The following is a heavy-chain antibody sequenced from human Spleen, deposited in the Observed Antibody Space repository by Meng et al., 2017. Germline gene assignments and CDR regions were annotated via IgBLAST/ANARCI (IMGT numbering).Heavy chain of an antibody. CDR2: IYPSGST. Sequence: QVQLQESGPGLVKPSGTLSLTCVSSGGSISSSNWWTWVRLPPGKGLEWIGEIYPSGSTNYNPSLKSRVTISVDKSKNQFSLKLSSVTAADTAVYYCAKVHSNSPYFDYWGQGTLVTVSS. CDR1: GGSISSSNW. V-gene: IGHV4-4*02. D-gene: IGHD6-6*01. J-gene: IGHJ4*02. CDR3: AKVHSNSPYFDY.